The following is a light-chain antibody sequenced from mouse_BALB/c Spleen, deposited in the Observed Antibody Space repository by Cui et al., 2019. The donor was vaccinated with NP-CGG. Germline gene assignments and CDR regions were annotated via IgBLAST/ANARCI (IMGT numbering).Light chain of an antibody. Sequence: QAVVTQESALTTSSGETVTLTCRSSTGAVTTSNYANWVQEKPDHLFTGLIGGTNNRAPGVPARFSGSLIGDKAALTITGAQTEDEATYFCALWYSNHWVFGGGTKLTVL. V-gene: IGLV1*01. J-gene: IGLJ1*01. CDR1: TGAVTTSNY. CDR3: ALWYSNHWV. CDR2: GTN.